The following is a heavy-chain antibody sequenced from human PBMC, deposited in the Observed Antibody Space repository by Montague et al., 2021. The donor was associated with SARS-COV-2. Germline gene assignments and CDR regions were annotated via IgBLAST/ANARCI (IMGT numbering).Heavy chain of an antibody. J-gene: IGHJ6*02. CDR2: TYYRSKWYN. V-gene: IGHV6-1*01. CDR3: TSGREGNYNVMDV. CDR1: GDIVSSNSAT. Sequence: CAISGDIVSSNSATWNWVRQSPSRGLEWLGRTYYRSKWYNDYAVPVRGRVTINPDTSKNQFSLQLNSVTPEDTAIYYCTSGREGNYNVMDVWGQGTTVTVSS. D-gene: IGHD1-1*01.